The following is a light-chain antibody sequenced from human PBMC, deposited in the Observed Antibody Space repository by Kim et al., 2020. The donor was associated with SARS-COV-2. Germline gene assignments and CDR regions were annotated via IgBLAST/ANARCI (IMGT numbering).Light chain of an antibody. J-gene: IGLJ1*01. Sequence: QSALTQPASVSGSPGQSITISCTGTNSDIGSFNYVSWYQQHPGKAPKLMIYDVNNRPSGVSNRFSGSKSGNTASLTISGLQAEDEAEYYCSSITSTTHLAVSGTGTKVTVL. CDR1: NSDIGSFNY. CDR2: DVN. CDR3: SSITSTTHLAV. V-gene: IGLV2-14*03.